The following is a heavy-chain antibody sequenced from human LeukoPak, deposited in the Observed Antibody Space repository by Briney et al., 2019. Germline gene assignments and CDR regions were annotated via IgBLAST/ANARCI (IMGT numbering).Heavy chain of an antibody. CDR3: ARDAVVPASLLDY. V-gene: IGHV4-34*01. CDR2: INHNGGS. J-gene: IGHJ4*02. CDR1: GGSFSGYF. D-gene: IGHD2-2*01. Sequence: SETPSLTCAVYGGSFSGYFWSWIRQPPGKGLEWIGDINHNGGSNYNPSLRSRVTISVDTSKNQFSLKLTSVTAADTAVYYCARDAVVPASLLDYWGQGTLVTVSS.